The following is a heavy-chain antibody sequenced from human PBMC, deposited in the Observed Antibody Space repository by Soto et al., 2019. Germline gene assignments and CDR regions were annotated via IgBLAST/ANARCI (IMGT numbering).Heavy chain of an antibody. CDR1: GGTFSSYA. J-gene: IGHJ6*02. V-gene: IGHV1-69*12. CDR3: ASSVPAATVTYYYYYGMDV. CDR2: IIPIFGTA. D-gene: IGHD2-2*01. Sequence: QVQLVQSGAEVKKPGSSVKVSCKASGGTFSSYAISWVRQAPGQGLEWMGGIIPIFGTANYAQKFQGRVTMTADESTSTAYMELSSLRSEDTAVYYCASSVPAATVTYYYYYGMDVWGQGTTVTVSS.